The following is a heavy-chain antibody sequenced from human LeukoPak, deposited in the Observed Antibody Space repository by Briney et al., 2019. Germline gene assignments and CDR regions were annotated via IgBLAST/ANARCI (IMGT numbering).Heavy chain of an antibody. Sequence: PSETLSLTCTVSGASISGYYWSWIRQPPGKGLECIGYIYYSGSTNYNPSLKSRVTISVDTPKNQFSLKLSSVTAAVTAVYYCARVNSSGFDYWGQGTLVTVSS. V-gene: IGHV4-59*01. CDR1: GASISGYY. CDR2: IYYSGST. D-gene: IGHD6-19*01. CDR3: ARVNSSGFDY. J-gene: IGHJ4*02.